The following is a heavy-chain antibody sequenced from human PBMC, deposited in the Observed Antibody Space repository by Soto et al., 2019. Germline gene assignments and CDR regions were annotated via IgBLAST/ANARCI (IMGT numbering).Heavy chain of an antibody. CDR2: ISYDGTNK. J-gene: IGHJ4*01. D-gene: IGHD6-19*01. V-gene: IGHV3-30*04. CDR3: ARDPSPYTSGWYGIDF. Sequence: GGSLRLSCAASGFMFSAYAMLWVRQAPGKGLEWVAAISYDGTNKYYADSIKGRFTISRDNSANTLFLQVNSLRREDTAMYYCARDPSPYTSGWYGIDFWGHGTLDTVSS. CDR1: GFMFSAYA.